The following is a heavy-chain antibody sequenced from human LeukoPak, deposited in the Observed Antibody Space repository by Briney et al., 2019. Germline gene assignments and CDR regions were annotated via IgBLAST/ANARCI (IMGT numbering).Heavy chain of an antibody. J-gene: IGHJ4*02. CDR2: INHSGST. Sequence: PSETRSLTCAVYGGSFSGYYWSWIRQPPGKGLGWIGEINHSGSTNYNPSLKSRVTISVDTSKNQLSLKLSSVTAADTAVYYCARGRGIFGVVIIKGAYDYWGQGTLVTVSS. CDR1: GGSFSGYY. D-gene: IGHD3-3*02. V-gene: IGHV4-34*01. CDR3: ARGRGIFGVVIIKGAYDY.